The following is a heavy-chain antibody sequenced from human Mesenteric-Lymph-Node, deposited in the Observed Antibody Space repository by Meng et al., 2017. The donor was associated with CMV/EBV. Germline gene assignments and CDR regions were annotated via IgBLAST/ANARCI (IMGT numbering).Heavy chain of an antibody. CDR3: ARVVGPFNWFDP. Sequence: ASVKVSCKASGYTFTGYYMHWVRQAPGQGLEWMGWINPNTGGTMYAEDFQGRVTMTRDTSISTAYMELSRLRSDDTAVYYCARVVGPFNWFDPWGQGTLVTVSS. CDR2: INPNTGGT. CDR1: GYTFTGYY. V-gene: IGHV1-2*02. D-gene: IGHD3/OR15-3a*01. J-gene: IGHJ5*02.